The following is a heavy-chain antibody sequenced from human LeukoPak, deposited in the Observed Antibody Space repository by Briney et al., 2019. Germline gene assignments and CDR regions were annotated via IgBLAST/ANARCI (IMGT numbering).Heavy chain of an antibody. J-gene: IGHJ5*02. V-gene: IGHV4-59*01. D-gene: IGHD2-15*01. CDR3: ARDHGGSPNWFDP. CDR1: GGSTSSYY. Sequence: KPSEALSLTCTVSGGSTSSYYWSWIRQPPGKGLEWIGYIYYSGSTNYNPSLKSRVTISVDTSKNQFSLKLSSVTAADTAVYYCARDHGGSPNWFDPWGQGTPVTVSS. CDR2: IYYSGST.